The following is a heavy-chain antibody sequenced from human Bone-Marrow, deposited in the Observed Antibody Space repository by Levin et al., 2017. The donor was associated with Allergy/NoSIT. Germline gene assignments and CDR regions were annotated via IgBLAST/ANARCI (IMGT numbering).Heavy chain of an antibody. D-gene: IGHD3-16*01. CDR3: AKGRGTYEGAFAT. CDR1: GFTFSAYA. Sequence: GESLKISCAASGFTFSAYAMSWVRQAPGKGLEWVATISGSSRRTYYADSVRGRFTISRDLYLQMNSLRDEDTAVYYCAKGRGTYEGAFATWGQGTLVSVSS. J-gene: IGHJ3*02. CDR2: ISGSSRRT. V-gene: IGHV3-23*01.